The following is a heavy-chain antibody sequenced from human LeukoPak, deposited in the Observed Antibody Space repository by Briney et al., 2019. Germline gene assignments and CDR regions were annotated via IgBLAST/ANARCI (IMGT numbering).Heavy chain of an antibody. CDR3: ARANPVYSSSWSTLNYYGMDV. V-gene: IGHV3-23*01. CDR1: GFTFSSYA. CDR2: ITGSSSST. Sequence: GGSLRLSCAASGFTFSSYAMSWVRQASGKGLEWVSTITGSSSSTYYADSVKGRFTISRDNSKNTLYLQMNSLRAEDTAVYYCARANPVYSSSWSTLNYYGMDVWGQGTTVTVSS. D-gene: IGHD6-13*01. J-gene: IGHJ6*02.